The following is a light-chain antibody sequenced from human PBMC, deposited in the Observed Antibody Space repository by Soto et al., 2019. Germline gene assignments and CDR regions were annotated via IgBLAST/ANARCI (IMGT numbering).Light chain of an antibody. CDR1: QSVSSK. J-gene: IGKJ2*01. V-gene: IGKV3-15*01. CDR3: QQYNNWPHT. CDR2: GVS. Sequence: EILMTQSPATLSVSPGERATLSCRASQSVSSKLAWFQQKPGQAPSLLIYGVSTRATGVPVRFSGSGSGTEFTLTITSLQSEDFAVYYCQQYNNWPHTFGQGTKLEIK.